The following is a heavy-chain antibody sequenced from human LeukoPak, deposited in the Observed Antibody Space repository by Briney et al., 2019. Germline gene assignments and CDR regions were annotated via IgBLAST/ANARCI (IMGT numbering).Heavy chain of an antibody. J-gene: IGHJ5*02. CDR3: ARDYSSSWSNWFDP. V-gene: IGHV4-59*01. CDR1: GGYISPYF. Sequence: PSETLSLTCTVSGGYISPYFWSWIRQPPGKGLEWIGYIHYSGNTNYSPSLKSRVAISVDTSKNQFSLKLNSVTAADTAVYYCARDYSSSWSNWFDPWGQGTLVTVSS. CDR2: IHYSGNT. D-gene: IGHD6-13*01.